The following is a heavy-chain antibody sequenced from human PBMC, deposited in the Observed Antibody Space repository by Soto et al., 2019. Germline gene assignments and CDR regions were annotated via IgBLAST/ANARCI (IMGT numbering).Heavy chain of an antibody. J-gene: IGHJ6*02. CDR2: IIPIFGTA. CDR3: AREGQMPQHFGMDV. Sequence: ASVKVSCKASGGTFSSYAISWVRQAPGQGLEWMGGIIPIFGTANYAQKFQGRVTITADESTSTAYMELRSVTAADTALYYCAREGQMPQHFGMDVWGQGIQVTVSS. D-gene: IGHD3-3*01. V-gene: IGHV1-69*13. CDR1: GGTFSSYA.